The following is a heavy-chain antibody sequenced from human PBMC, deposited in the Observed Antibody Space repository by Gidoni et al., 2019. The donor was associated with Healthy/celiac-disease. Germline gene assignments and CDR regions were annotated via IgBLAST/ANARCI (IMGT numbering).Heavy chain of an antibody. CDR3: ARRKGHYYDSSGYHKDAFDI. J-gene: IGHJ3*02. CDR1: GYTFTSYG. D-gene: IGHD3-22*01. CDR2: ISAYNGNT. Sequence: QVQLVQSGAEVKTPGASVTVSCKASGYTFTSYGISWVRQAPGQGLEWMGWISAYNGNTNYAQKLQGRVTMTTDTSTSTAYMELRSLRSDDTAVYYCARRKGHYYDSSGYHKDAFDIWGQGTMVTVSS. V-gene: IGHV1-18*01.